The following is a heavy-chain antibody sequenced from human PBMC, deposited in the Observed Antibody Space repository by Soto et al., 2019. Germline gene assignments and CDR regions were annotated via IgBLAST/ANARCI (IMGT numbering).Heavy chain of an antibody. D-gene: IGHD3-10*01. CDR2: INHSGST. Sequence: SETLSLTCAVYGGSFSGYYWSWIRQPPGKGLEWIGEINHSGSTNYHPSLKSRVTISVDTSKNQFSLKLSSVPAADKAVYYCARARLIIMVRRSLSWFDPWGQATLLTVSS. CDR3: ARARLIIMVRRSLSWFDP. CDR1: GGSFSGYY. V-gene: IGHV4-34*01. J-gene: IGHJ5*02.